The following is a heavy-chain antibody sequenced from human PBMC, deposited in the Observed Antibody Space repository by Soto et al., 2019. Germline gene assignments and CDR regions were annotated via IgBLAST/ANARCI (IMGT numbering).Heavy chain of an antibody. V-gene: IGHV1-69*06. CDR1: GGTFSSYA. J-gene: IGHJ4*02. D-gene: IGHD6-13*01. CDR3: ARANIAAAGLDY. CDR2: IIPIFGTA. Sequence: SVKVSCKASGGTFSSYAISWVRQAPGQGLEWMGGIIPIFGTADYAQKFQGRVTITADKSTSTAYMELSSLRSEDTAVYYCARANIAAAGLDYWGQGTLVTVSS.